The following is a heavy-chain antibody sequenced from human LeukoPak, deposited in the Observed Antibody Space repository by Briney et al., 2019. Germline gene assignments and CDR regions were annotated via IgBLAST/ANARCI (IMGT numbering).Heavy chain of an antibody. CDR2: LSSTGTT. CDR3: ARVGYSSSWFFFNF. V-gene: IGHV3-69-1*01. CDR1: GFTFSNYW. Sequence: GGSLRLSCAASGFTFSNYWMHWVRQAPGKGLEWVSTLSSTGTTFYAGSVEGRFTISRANSENTLYLQMDSLRAADTALYYCARVGYSSSWFFFNFWGQGTLVTVSS. J-gene: IGHJ4*02. D-gene: IGHD6-13*01.